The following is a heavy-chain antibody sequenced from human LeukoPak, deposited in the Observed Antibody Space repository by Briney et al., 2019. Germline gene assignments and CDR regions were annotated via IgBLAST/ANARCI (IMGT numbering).Heavy chain of an antibody. CDR3: ARVRRDNNWFDP. Sequence: GGSLRLSCAASGFTFSSYSMNWVRQAPGKGLEWVSSISSSSSYIYYADSVKGRFTIPRDNAKNSLYLQMNSLRAEDTAVYYCARVRRDNNWFDPWGQGTLVTVSS. J-gene: IGHJ5*02. CDR2: ISSSSSYI. CDR1: GFTFSSYS. V-gene: IGHV3-21*01.